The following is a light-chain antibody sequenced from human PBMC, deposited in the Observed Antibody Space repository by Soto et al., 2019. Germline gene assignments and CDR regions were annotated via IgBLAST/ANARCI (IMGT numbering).Light chain of an antibody. V-gene: IGLV2-14*01. Sequence: QSALAQPASLSGSPGQSITISCTGTSSDIGAYDYVSWFQQHPGKAPKLMISEVNNRPSGVSNRFSGSKSGNTAYLTISGLQVEDEAEYYCQAYDYSPTAFVFGGGTKVTVL. CDR1: SSDIGAYDY. CDR2: EVN. CDR3: QAYDYSPTAFV. J-gene: IGLJ3*02.